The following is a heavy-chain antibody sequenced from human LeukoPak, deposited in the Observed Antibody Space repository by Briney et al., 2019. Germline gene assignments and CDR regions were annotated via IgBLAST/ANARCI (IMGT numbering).Heavy chain of an antibody. CDR1: GGSISGYY. J-gene: IGHJ4*02. CDR3: ARGYCSGGSCYPSGFDY. Sequence: SETLSLTCTVSGGSISGYYWSWIRQPPGKGLQWIGYIFYSGRTNYNPSLKSRVTISVDTSKKQISLNLSSVTAADTAVYYCARGYCSGGSCYPSGFDYWGQGTLVTVSS. V-gene: IGHV4-59*12. D-gene: IGHD2-15*01. CDR2: IFYSGRT.